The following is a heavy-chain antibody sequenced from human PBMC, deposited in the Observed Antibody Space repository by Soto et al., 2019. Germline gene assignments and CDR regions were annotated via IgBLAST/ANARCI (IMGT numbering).Heavy chain of an antibody. J-gene: IGHJ4*02. Sequence: GGSLRLSCAASGFTFSSYAMSWVRQAPGKGLEWVSAISGSGGSTYYADSVKGRFTISRDNSKNTLYLQMNSLRAEDTAVYYCAKDGRSYCGGDCYSWLDYWGQGTLVTVSS. D-gene: IGHD2-21*02. V-gene: IGHV3-23*01. CDR3: AKDGRSYCGGDCYSWLDY. CDR1: GFTFSSYA. CDR2: ISGSGGST.